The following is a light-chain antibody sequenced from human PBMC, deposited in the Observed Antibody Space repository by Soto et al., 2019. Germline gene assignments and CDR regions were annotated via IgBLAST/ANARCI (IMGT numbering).Light chain of an antibody. V-gene: IGKV3-20*01. J-gene: IGKJ1*01. CDR1: QTISTY. Sequence: EIVLTQSPATLSVSPGDRVTLSSRASQTISTYLAWYQQKPGQAPTHLIYGASTRATGVPVRFSGSGSGKDFTLNISSLEPEQFAVYHCQQYGSSPPTWTFGQGTKVDIK. CDR3: QQYGSSPPTWT. CDR2: GAS.